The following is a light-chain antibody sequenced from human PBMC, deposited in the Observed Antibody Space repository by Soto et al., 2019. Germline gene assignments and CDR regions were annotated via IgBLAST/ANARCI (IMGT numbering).Light chain of an antibody. CDR2: GAS. Sequence: EMVMTQSPGTLSVSPGERATLSCRASQSVSSNLAWYQQKPGQAPRLLIYGASTRATGIPARFSGSGSGTEFTLTISSLQSEYFAVYYCQQYNNWPRTFGQGTKVDI. V-gene: IGKV3-15*01. J-gene: IGKJ1*01. CDR1: QSVSSN. CDR3: QQYNNWPRT.